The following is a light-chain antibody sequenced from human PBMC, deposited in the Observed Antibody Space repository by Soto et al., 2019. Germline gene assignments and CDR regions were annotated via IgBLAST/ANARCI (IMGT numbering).Light chain of an antibody. CDR2: WAS. Sequence: DIVMTQSPDSLAVSLGERATINCKSSQSVLYSSNNNNYLAWHQQKPGQPPKLLIYWASTRESGVPDGLSPSGHRKDFTLTISTLQAEDVAVYYCQQYYSIPPSFGGGTKVDIK. J-gene: IGKJ4*01. V-gene: IGKV4-1*01. CDR1: QSVLYSSNNNNY. CDR3: QQYYSIPPS.